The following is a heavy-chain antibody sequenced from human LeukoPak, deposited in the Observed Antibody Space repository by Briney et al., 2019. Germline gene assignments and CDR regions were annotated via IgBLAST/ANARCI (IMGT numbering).Heavy chain of an antibody. J-gene: IGHJ6*03. CDR2: ISSSSSYI. V-gene: IGHV3-21*01. CDR3: ARATWDPNYYYYMDV. D-gene: IGHD1-26*01. Sequence: GGSLRLSCAASGFTFSSYTMKWVRQAPGKGLEWVSSISSSSSYIYYADSVKGRFTISRDNAKNSLFLQMNSLRAEDTAVYFCARATWDPNYYYYMDVWGEGTTVTISS. CDR1: GFTFSSYT.